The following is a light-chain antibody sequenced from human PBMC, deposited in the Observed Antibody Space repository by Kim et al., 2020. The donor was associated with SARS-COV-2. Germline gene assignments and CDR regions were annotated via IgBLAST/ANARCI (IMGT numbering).Light chain of an antibody. V-gene: IGKV1-39*01. J-gene: IGKJ1*01. CDR2: AAS. Sequence: SASVGDRVTITCRASQSISNYLNWYQQKPGKAPNLLIYAASSLQSGVPSRFSGSGSGTDFTLIISSLQPEDFATYYCQQSYSIPQTFGQGTKVDIK. CDR1: QSISNY. CDR3: QQSYSIPQT.